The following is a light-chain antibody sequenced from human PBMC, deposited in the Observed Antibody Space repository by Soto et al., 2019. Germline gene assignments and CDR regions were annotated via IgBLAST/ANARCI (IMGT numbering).Light chain of an antibody. V-gene: IGLV3-1*01. Sequence: SYELTQPPSVSVSPGQTASVTCSGNKLGDKYVSWYQQKAGQSPVVVIYQDGKRPSGIPERFSGSNSGNTATLTISRTQAMDEGEYYCAAWDSNTVVFGGGTKLTVL. J-gene: IGLJ2*01. CDR3: AAWDSNTVV. CDR1: KLGDKY. CDR2: QDG.